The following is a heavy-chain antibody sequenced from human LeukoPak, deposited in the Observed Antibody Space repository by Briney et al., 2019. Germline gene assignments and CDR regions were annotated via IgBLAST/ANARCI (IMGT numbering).Heavy chain of an antibody. CDR2: MDPNSGDT. V-gene: IGHV1-2*02. CDR3: ATRGGLTPNTLAM. Sequence: GASVTVSCTGSGYNFSVYYMHWVRQAPGQGLEWMGWMDPNSGDTIYAPKFQGRVSMTRDTSITTAYMELSSLTFDDSAMYYCATRGGLTPNTLAMWGHGTMVTVSS. J-gene: IGHJ3*01. D-gene: IGHD2-15*01. CDR1: GYNFSVYY.